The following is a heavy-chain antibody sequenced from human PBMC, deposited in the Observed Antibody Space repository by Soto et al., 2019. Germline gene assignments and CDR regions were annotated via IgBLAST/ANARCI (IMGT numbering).Heavy chain of an antibody. Sequence: GGSLRLSCAASGFTFSSYAMHWVRQAPGKGLEWVAVISYDGSNKYYADSVKGRFTISRDNSKNTLYLQMNSLRAEDTAVYYCAREGAPDYYGSGSPNYYYYYGMDVWGQGTTVTVSS. CDR3: AREGAPDYYGSGSPNYYYYYGMDV. CDR2: ISYDGSNK. D-gene: IGHD3-10*01. J-gene: IGHJ6*02. V-gene: IGHV3-30-3*01. CDR1: GFTFSSYA.